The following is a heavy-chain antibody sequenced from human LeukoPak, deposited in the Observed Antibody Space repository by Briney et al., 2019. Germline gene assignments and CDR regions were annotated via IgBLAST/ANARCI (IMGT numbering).Heavy chain of an antibody. D-gene: IGHD1-26*01. CDR1: GYTFTSYY. V-gene: IGHV1-46*01. CDR2: INPSGGST. Sequence: GASVKVSCKASGYTFTSYYMHWVRQAPGQGLEWMGIINPSGGSTSYAQKFQGRVTMTRDTSTSTVYMELSSLRSEDTAVYYCAKDVRVGGGGMDVWGQGTPVTVSS. J-gene: IGHJ6*02. CDR3: AKDVRVGGGGMDV.